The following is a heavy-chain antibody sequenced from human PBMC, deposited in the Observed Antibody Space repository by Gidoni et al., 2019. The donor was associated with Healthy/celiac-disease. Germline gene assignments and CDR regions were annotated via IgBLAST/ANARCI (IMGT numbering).Heavy chain of an antibody. CDR3: ARVSYYDCWSGYRGGYFDY. CDR1: GGSISSSY. V-gene: IGHV4-59*01. D-gene: IGHD3-3*01. J-gene: IGHJ4*02. Sequence: QVQLQESGPGLVKPSETLSLTCTVSGGSISSSYWSLIRQPPGKGLAWSEYIYYSGSTNYNPSLKSRVTISVDTSKNQFSLKLSSVTAADTAVYYCARVSYYDCWSGYRGGYFDYWGQGTLVTVSS. CDR2: IYYSGST.